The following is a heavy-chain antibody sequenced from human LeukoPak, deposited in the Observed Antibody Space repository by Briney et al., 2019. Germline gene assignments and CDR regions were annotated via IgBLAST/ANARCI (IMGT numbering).Heavy chain of an antibody. Sequence: ASVKVSCKASGYTFTSYYMHWVRQAPGQGLEWMGIINPSGGSTSYAQKFQGRVTMTRDMSTSTVYMELSSLGSDDTAVYYCARESRDTAWSLDLWGQGTLVTVSS. D-gene: IGHD1-1*01. CDR3: ARESRDTAWSLDL. V-gene: IGHV1-46*01. CDR2: INPSGGST. CDR1: GYTFTSYY. J-gene: IGHJ4*02.